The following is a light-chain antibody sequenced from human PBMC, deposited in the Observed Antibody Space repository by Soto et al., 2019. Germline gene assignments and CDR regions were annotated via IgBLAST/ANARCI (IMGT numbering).Light chain of an antibody. CDR1: QSVNTN. Sequence: EIVMTQSPATLSVSPGERATLSCRASQSVNTNLAWYQQKPGQAPRLLIYGASTRATGISARFSGSGSGTEFTLTISSLEPEDFALYYCQQRNTWPPITFGQGTRLEIK. CDR3: QQRNTWPPIT. J-gene: IGKJ5*01. V-gene: IGKV3-15*01. CDR2: GAS.